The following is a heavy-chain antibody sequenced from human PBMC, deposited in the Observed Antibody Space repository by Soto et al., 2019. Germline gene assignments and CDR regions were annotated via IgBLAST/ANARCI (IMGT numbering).Heavy chain of an antibody. D-gene: IGHD6-19*01. Sequence: PGGSLILSCAAPGFTFSDYYMSGIRQAPGKGLEWVSYISSSGSTIYYADSVKGRFTISRDNAKNSLYLQMNSLRAEDTAVYYCARVPSSGWTNWFDPWGQGTLVTVSS. CDR1: GFTFSDYY. CDR2: ISSSGSTI. CDR3: ARVPSSGWTNWFDP. V-gene: IGHV3-11*01. J-gene: IGHJ5*02.